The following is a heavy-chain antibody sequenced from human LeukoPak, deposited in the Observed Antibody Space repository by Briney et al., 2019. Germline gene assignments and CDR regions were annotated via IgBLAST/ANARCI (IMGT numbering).Heavy chain of an antibody. CDR2: ISYDGSNK. V-gene: IGHV3-30-3*01. J-gene: IGHJ6*02. CDR3: ARDRLFIGSSSPYYYYGMDV. D-gene: IGHD6-6*01. Sequence: TGGSLRLSCAASGFTFSSYAMHWVRQAPGKGLEWGAVISYDGSNKYYADSVKGRFTISRDNSKNTLYLQMNSLRAEDTAVYYCARDRLFIGSSSPYYYYGMDVWGQGTTVTVSS. CDR1: GFTFSSYA.